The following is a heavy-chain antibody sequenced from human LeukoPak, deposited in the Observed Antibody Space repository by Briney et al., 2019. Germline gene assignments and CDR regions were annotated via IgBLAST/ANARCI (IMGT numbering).Heavy chain of an antibody. V-gene: IGHV3-23*01. D-gene: IGHD3-10*01. CDR3: AKFGLAGSGRYHDAFDI. Sequence: GGSLRLSCAASGFAFSSYGMTWVRQAPGKGLEWVSAISGSGGSTYYADSVKGRSTICRDNSKTTLYLLMNGLRADDTGVYYCAKFGLAGSGRYHDAFDIWGQGTMVTVSS. CDR2: ISGSGGST. CDR1: GFAFSSYG. J-gene: IGHJ3*02.